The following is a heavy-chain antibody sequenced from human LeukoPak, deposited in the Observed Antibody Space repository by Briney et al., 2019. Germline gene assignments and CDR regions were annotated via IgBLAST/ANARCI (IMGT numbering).Heavy chain of an antibody. CDR2: ISAYNGNT. CDR1: GYTFTSYG. Sequence: ASVKVSCKASGYTFTSYGISWVRQGPGQGVEGMGWISAYNGNTNYAQKLQGRVTMTTDTSTSTAYMELRSLRSDDTAVYYCARSANYDFWSGYYRYYYYYMDVWGKGTTVTVSS. J-gene: IGHJ6*03. CDR3: ARSANYDFWSGYYRYYYYYMDV. V-gene: IGHV1-18*01. D-gene: IGHD3-3*01.